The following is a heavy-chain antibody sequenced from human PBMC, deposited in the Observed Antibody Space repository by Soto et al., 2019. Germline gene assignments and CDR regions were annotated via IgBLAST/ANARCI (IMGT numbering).Heavy chain of an antibody. CDR3: ATGPTPPKIYDILTGPHY. Sequence: GASVKVSCKVSGYTLTELSMHWVRQAPGKGLEWMRGFDAEDGETIYAQNFQGRVTMTEDTSTDTAYMELSSLRSEDTAVYYCATGPTPPKIYDILTGPHYWGQGTLVTVSS. CDR1: GYTLTELS. CDR2: FDAEDGET. V-gene: IGHV1-24*01. J-gene: IGHJ4*02. D-gene: IGHD3-9*01.